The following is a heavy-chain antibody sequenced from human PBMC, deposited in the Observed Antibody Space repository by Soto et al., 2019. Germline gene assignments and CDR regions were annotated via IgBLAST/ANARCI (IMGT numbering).Heavy chain of an antibody. CDR3: ARLPEYYYDSSGYKRFDY. D-gene: IGHD3-22*01. CDR2: INYSGST. V-gene: IGHV4-34*01. CDR1: GGSFSGYY. J-gene: IGHJ4*02. Sequence: SETLSLTCAVYGGSFSGYYWSWIRQPPGKGLEWIGGINYSGSTYYNPSLKSRVTISVDTSKNQFSLKLSSVTAADTAVYYCARLPEYYYDSSGYKRFDYWGQGTLVTVSS.